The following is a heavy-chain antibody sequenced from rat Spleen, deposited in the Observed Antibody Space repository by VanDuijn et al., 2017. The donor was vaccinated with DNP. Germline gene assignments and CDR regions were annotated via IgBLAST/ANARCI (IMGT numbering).Heavy chain of an antibody. CDR2: TSPSGGST. D-gene: IGHD1-3*01. CDR1: GFTFSAYY. CDR3: ASLNYGRATWFAY. J-gene: IGHJ3*01. V-gene: IGHV5-25*01. Sequence: EVQLVESGGGLVQPGRSLKLSCAASGFTFSAYYMAWVRQAPAKGLEWVASTSPSGGSTYYRDSVKGRFTVSRDNAKSSLFLQMDSLRSEDTATYYCASLNYGRATWFAYWGQGTLVTVSS.